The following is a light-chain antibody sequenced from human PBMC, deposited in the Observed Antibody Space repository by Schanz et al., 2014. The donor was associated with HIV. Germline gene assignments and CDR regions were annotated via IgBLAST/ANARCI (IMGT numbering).Light chain of an antibody. CDR2: DVS. V-gene: IGLV2-14*02. J-gene: IGLJ3*02. CDR3: AVWDDSLKAWV. CDR1: SSDVGSYNL. Sequence: QSALTQPASVSGSPGQSITISCTGTSSDVGSYNLVSWYQQYPGKVPKLMIYDVSNRASGVSNRFSGSKSGTSASLAISGLQSEDEGDYYCAVWDDSLKAWVFGGGTKLTVL.